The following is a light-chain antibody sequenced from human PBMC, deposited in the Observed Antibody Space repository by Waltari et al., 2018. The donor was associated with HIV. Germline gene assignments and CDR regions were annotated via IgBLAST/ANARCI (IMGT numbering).Light chain of an antibody. V-gene: IGLV1-44*01. CDR3: SAWDDSLRATV. Sequence: QSVMSHPPSASGTPGQTVTISCSGRFSNLGANTVNWYQQIPGTAPRLLIYGHNQPPSGVPDRFSGSRSGTSASLTVGGLQSDDEADYYCSAWDDSLRATVFGTGTRVTVL. CDR2: GHN. J-gene: IGLJ1*01. CDR1: FSNLGANT.